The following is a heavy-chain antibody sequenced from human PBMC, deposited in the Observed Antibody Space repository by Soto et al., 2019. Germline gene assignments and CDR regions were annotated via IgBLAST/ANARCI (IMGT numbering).Heavy chain of an antibody. CDR2: IYYSGST. CDR1: GRSISSYD. Sequence: SSETLSLSRSVSGRSISSYDLSWIRQPAGKGLEWIGYIYYSGSTYYNPSLTSRVTLSVDTPKTQFSLKRGSVTAADTAVYYCARDSCGKLIHGMDVWGQGTTVTVS. D-gene: IGHD3-10*01. CDR3: ARDSCGKLIHGMDV. V-gene: IGHV4-59*06. J-gene: IGHJ6*02.